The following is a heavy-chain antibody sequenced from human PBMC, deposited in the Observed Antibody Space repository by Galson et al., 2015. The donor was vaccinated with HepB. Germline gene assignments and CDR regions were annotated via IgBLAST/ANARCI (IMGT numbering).Heavy chain of an antibody. CDR1: GGTFSSYA. V-gene: IGHV1-69*06. Sequence: SVKVSCKASGGTFSSYAISWVRRAPGQGLEWMGGIIPIFGTANYAQKFQGRVTITADKSTSTAYMELSSLRSEDTAVYYCARDNITMVRGALYGMDVWGQGTTVTVSS. J-gene: IGHJ6*02. D-gene: IGHD3-10*01. CDR3: ARDNITMVRGALYGMDV. CDR2: IIPIFGTA.